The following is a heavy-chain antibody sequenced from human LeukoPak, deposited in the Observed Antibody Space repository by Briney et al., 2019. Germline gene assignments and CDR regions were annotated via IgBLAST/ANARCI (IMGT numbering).Heavy chain of an antibody. CDR3: AREGIVLKNFDY. Sequence: SETLSLTCAAYGGSFSGYYWSWIRQPPGKGLEWIGEINHSGSTNYNPSLKSRVTISVDTSKNQFSLKLSSVTAADTAVYYCAREGIVLKNFDYWGQGTLVTVSS. CDR2: INHSGST. J-gene: IGHJ4*02. V-gene: IGHV4-34*01. CDR1: GGSFSGYY. D-gene: IGHD2-8*01.